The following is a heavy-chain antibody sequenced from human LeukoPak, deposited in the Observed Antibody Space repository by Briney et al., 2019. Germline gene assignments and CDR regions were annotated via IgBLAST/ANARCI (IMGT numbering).Heavy chain of an antibody. D-gene: IGHD3-16*01. Sequence: QSGGSLRLSCAASGFTFRSYWMHWVRQAPGKGLVWVSRICTDGSATTYADSVRGRFTISRDTAKNTLNLQMNSLRVEETALYYCARAFGYAFDIWGLGTVVTVSS. V-gene: IGHV3-74*03. CDR2: ICTDGSAT. J-gene: IGHJ3*02. CDR3: ARAFGYAFDI. CDR1: GFTFRSYW.